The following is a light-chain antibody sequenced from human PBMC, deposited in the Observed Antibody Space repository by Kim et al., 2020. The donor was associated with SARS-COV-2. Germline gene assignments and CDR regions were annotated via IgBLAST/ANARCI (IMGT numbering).Light chain of an antibody. CDR2: GKN. CDR1: SLRNHY. J-gene: IGLJ3*02. V-gene: IGLV3-19*01. Sequence: SSELTQDPAVSVAVGQTVRITCQGDSLRNHYANWYQQKPGQAPILVIFGKNNRPSGIPDRISGSSSRNTASLTITETQAEDEADYYCHSRDNSGHHWVFGGGTQLTVL. CDR3: HSRDNSGHHWV.